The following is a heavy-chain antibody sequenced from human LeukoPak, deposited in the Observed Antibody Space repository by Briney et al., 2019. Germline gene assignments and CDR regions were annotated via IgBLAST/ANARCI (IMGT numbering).Heavy chain of an antibody. CDR3: ARDPYSYPHMDV. V-gene: IGHV1-69*13. D-gene: IGHD2-15*01. CDR2: IIPIFGTA. CDR1: GGTFSSYA. J-gene: IGHJ6*02. Sequence: SVKVSCKASGGTFSSYAISWVRQAPGQGLEWMGGIIPIFGTANYAQKFQGRVTITADESTSTAYMELSSLRSEDTAVYYCARDPYSYPHMDVWGQGTTVTVSS.